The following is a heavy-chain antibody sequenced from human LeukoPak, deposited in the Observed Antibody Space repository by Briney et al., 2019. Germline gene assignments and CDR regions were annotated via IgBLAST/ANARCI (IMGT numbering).Heavy chain of an antibody. CDR2: IYTSGST. CDR1: GGSISSYY. V-gene: IGHV4-4*09. D-gene: IGHD2-15*01. Sequence: SETLSLTCTVSGGSISSYYWSWIRQPPGKGLEWIGYIYTSGSTNYNPSLKSRVTISVDTSKNQFSLKLSSVTAADTAVYYCTGVVPSFYYMDAWGKGTTVTVSS. CDR3: TGVVPSFYYMDA. J-gene: IGHJ6*03.